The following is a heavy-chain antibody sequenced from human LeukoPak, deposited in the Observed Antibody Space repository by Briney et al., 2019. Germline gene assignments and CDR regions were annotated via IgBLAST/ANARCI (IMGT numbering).Heavy chain of an antibody. CDR1: GGSISSYY. V-gene: IGHV4-59*12. Sequence: SETLSLTCTVSGGSISSYYWSWIRQPPGKGLEWIGYIYYSGSTNYNPSLKSRVTISVDTSKNQFSLKLSSVTAADTAVYYCARERPSSGRYFQHWGQGTLVTVSS. J-gene: IGHJ1*01. CDR2: IYYSGST. D-gene: IGHD3-22*01. CDR3: ARERPSSGRYFQH.